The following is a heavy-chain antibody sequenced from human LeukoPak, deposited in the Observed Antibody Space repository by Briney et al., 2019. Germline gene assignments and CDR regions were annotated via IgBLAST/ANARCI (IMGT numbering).Heavy chain of an antibody. CDR1: GYTFTSYD. CDR2: MNPNSGNT. J-gene: IGHJ5*02. Sequence: GASVKVSCKASGYTFTSYDINWVRQATGQGLEWMGWMNPNSGNTGYAQKFQGRVTITRNTSISTAYMELSSLRSEDTAVYYCARDYGDYGWFDPWGQGTLVTVSS. D-gene: IGHD4-17*01. V-gene: IGHV1-8*03. CDR3: ARDYGDYGWFDP.